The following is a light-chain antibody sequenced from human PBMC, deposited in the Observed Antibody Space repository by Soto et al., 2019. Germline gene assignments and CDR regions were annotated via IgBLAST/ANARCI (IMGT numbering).Light chain of an antibody. CDR2: EVS. J-gene: IGLJ1*01. Sequence: QSALTQPPSASGSPGQSVTISCTGTSSDVGRYIYVSWFQQHPGKAPKLMIYEVSKRPSGVPDRFSGSKSGNTASLTVSGLQAEDEADYYCSSYAGNNNLAFGSGTKLTVL. CDR1: SSDVGRYIY. V-gene: IGLV2-8*01. CDR3: SSYAGNNNLA.